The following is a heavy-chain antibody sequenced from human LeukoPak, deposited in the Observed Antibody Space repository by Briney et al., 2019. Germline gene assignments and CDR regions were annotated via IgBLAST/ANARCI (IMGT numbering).Heavy chain of an antibody. CDR2: IWYDGSNK. Sequence: AGSLRLSCAGSTFTFSSYVRQGVLQAPGKGLDWEAAIWYDGSNKYYADSVKGRFTISRDNSKNTLYLQMNSLRAEDTAVYYCARETIYGGNSGYFDYWGQGTLVTVSS. D-gene: IGHD4-23*01. J-gene: IGHJ4*02. CDR3: ARETIYGGNSGYFDY. CDR1: TFTFSSYV. V-gene: IGHV3-33*01.